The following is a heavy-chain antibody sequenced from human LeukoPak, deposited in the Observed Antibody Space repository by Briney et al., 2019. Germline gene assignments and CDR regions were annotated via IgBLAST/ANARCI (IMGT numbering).Heavy chain of an antibody. CDR2: IYYSGST. J-gene: IGHJ6*03. CDR1: GVFMSIYY. Sequence: ADTLSLTCTVSGVFMSIYYWSCLPHPPGEGLEGMGYIYYSGSTNYNPSLKSRVNTSIDTFKNQFSLKLSSVTAVDTGAYYCARGVHPRYYYMDGWGKGPTVTVS. V-gene: IGHV4-59*07. CDR3: ARGVHPRYYYMDG. D-gene: IGHD3-10*01.